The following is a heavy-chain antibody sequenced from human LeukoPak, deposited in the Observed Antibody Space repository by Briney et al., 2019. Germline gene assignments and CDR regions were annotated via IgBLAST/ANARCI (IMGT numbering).Heavy chain of an antibody. CDR3: ARDRGSGWYSLEY. Sequence: GASVKVSCKTSGGSVRGYSISWVRQAPGEGLEWMGMIVPALGTADYAQRFQGRASITTDESTGITYMELRSLRSEDTAVYYCARDRGSGWYSLEYWGQGTLVTVSS. J-gene: IGHJ4*02. CDR1: GGSVRGYS. V-gene: IGHV1-69*16. D-gene: IGHD6-19*01. CDR2: IVPALGTA.